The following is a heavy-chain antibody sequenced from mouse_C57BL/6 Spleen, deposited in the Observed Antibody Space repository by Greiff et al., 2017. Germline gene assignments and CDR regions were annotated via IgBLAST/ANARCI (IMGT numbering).Heavy chain of an antibody. CDR3: ARLGNPYAMDY. J-gene: IGHJ4*01. Sequence: EVKLMESGGDLVKPGGSLKLSCAASGFTFSSYGMSWVRQTPDKRLEWVATISSGGSYTYYPDSVKGRFTISRDNAKNTLYLQMSRLKSEDTAMYYCARLGNPYAMDYWGQGTSVTVSS. D-gene: IGHD2-1*01. CDR1: GFTFSSYG. V-gene: IGHV5-6*01. CDR2: ISSGGSYT.